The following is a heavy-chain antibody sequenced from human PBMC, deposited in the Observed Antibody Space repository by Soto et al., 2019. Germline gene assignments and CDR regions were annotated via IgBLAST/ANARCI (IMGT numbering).Heavy chain of an antibody. CDR2: FDPEDGET. V-gene: IGHV1-24*01. Sequence: ALVKVSCKVSGYTLTELSMHWVRQAPGKGLEWMGGFDPEDGETIYAQKFQGRVTMTEDTSTDTAYMELSSLRSEDTAVYYCATGPPIVGATGPLYRGQGTLVTVSS. D-gene: IGHD1-26*01. CDR1: GYTLTELS. CDR3: ATGPPIVGATGPLY. J-gene: IGHJ4*02.